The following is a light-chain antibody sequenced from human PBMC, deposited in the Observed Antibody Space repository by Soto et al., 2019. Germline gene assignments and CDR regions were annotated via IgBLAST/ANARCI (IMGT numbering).Light chain of an antibody. Sequence: SYELTQPTSVSVAPGHTTRITCGGNNMGSKSVHWYQQKPGQAPVLVVYDDSDRPSGIPERFSGSISGNTATLTISRVEAGDEADYYCQVWDSGSDHVVFGGGTQLTVL. CDR2: DDS. CDR3: QVWDSGSDHVV. J-gene: IGLJ2*01. V-gene: IGLV3-21*02. CDR1: NMGSKS.